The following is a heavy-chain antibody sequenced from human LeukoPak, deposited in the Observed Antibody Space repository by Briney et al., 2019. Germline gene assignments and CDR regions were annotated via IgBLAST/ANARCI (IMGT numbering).Heavy chain of an antibody. CDR1: GYTFTNYY. V-gene: IGHV1-46*01. D-gene: IGHD2-15*01. CDR3: ATSGGGYCSGGSCYSPGDYYYYYMDV. Sequence: GASVKVSCKASGYTFTNYYMHWVRQAPGQGLEWMGIINPSDGRTSYAQKFQGRVTMTRDTSISTAYMELSRLRSDDTAVYYCATSGGGYCSGGSCYSPGDYYYYYMDVWGKGTTVTISS. CDR2: INPSDGRT. J-gene: IGHJ6*03.